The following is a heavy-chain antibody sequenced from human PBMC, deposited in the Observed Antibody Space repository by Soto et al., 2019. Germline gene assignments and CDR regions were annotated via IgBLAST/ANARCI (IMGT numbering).Heavy chain of an antibody. J-gene: IGHJ6*02. V-gene: IGHV3-48*02. D-gene: IGHD4-17*01. CDR2: ISSSSSTI. CDR1: GFTFSSYS. CDR3: ARGRGHYGDFSEVRDYYYYGMDV. Sequence: EVQLVESGGGLVQPGGSLRLSCAASGFTFSSYSMNWVRQAPGKGLEWVSYISSSSSTIYYADSVKGRFTISRDNAKNAXXLXMIXLRDEDTAVYYCARGRGHYGDFSEVRDYYYYGMDVWGQGTTVTVSS.